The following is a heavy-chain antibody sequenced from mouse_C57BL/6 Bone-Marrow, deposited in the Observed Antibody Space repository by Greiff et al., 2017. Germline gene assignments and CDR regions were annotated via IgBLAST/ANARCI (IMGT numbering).Heavy chain of an antibody. CDR2: IYPGSGST. D-gene: IGHD1-2*01. Sequence: QVHVKQPGAELVKPGASVKMSCKASGYTFTSYWITWVKQRPGQGLEWIGDIYPGSGSTNYNEKFKSKATLTVDTSSSTAYMQLSSLTSEDSAVYYCARGGYYGRGAMDYWGQGTSVTVSS. J-gene: IGHJ4*01. CDR3: ARGGYYGRGAMDY. CDR1: GYTFTSYW. V-gene: IGHV1-55*01.